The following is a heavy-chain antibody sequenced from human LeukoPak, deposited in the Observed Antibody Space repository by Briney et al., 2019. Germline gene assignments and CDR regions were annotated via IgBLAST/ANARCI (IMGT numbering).Heavy chain of an antibody. J-gene: IGHJ4*02. CDR2: INHSGST. D-gene: IGHD6-19*01. CDR1: GGSFSGYY. Sequence: PSETLSLTCAVYGGSFSGYYWSWIRQPPGKGLEWIGEINHSGSTNYNPSLKSRVTISVDTSKNQFSLKLSSVTAADTAVYYCARGGEQWLVPFDYWGQGTLVTVSS. CDR3: ARGGEQWLVPFDY. V-gene: IGHV4-34*01.